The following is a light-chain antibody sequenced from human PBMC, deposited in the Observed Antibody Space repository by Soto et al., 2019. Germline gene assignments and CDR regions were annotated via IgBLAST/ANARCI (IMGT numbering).Light chain of an antibody. Sequence: QSVLTQPRSVSASPGQSVTISCTGTSGDVGAYNYVSWSQQYPGKPPKLIIYDVDQRPSGVPDRFAGSKSGNTASLTISGLQAEDEADYYCCSYAGRLLVVFGGETKLTVL. CDR1: SGDVGAYNY. CDR2: DVD. CDR3: CSYAGRLLVV. J-gene: IGLJ2*01. V-gene: IGLV2-11*01.